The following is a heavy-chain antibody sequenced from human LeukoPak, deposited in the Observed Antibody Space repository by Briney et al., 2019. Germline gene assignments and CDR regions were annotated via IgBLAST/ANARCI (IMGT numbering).Heavy chain of an antibody. CDR3: ARNTYYDFWSGQDPTPKNFDY. CDR1: GASISSDTYF. J-gene: IGHJ4*02. V-gene: IGHV4-61*02. Sequence: PSETLSLTCTVSGASISSDTYFWSWIRQPAGKGLEWIGRISSTGRTDYNPSLTSRVTISVDTSKNQLSMKLSSVTAADTAVYYCARNTYYDFWSGQDPTPKNFDYWGQGTLVTVSS. CDR2: ISSTGRT. D-gene: IGHD3-3*01.